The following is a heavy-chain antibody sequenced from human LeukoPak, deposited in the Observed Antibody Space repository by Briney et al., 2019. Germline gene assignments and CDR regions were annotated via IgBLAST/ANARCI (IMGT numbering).Heavy chain of an antibody. J-gene: IGHJ6*02. CDR3: ARRDGYCSSSSRYADYYYGMDV. D-gene: IGHD2-2*01. CDR1: GYSFTSYW. Sequence: GESLKISCKGSGYSFTSYWIGWVRQMPGKGLEWMGIIYPGDSDTRYSPSFQGQVTISADKSISTAYLQWSSLKASDTAMYYCARRDGYCSSSSRYADYYYGMDVWGQGTLVTVSS. CDR2: IYPGDSDT. V-gene: IGHV5-51*01.